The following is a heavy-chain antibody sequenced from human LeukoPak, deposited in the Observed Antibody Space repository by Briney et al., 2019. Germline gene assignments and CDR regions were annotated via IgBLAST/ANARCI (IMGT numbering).Heavy chain of an antibody. CDR1: GFTFSDYS. D-gene: IGHD5-12*01. V-gene: IGHV3-21*01. CDR3: ARGPSGYHNT. J-gene: IGHJ4*02. CDR2: ISSSSSYI. Sequence: PGGSLRLSCAASGFTFSDYSMTWVRQAPGKGLEWVSSISSSSSYIYYADSVKGRFTISRDNSKNTLYLQMNSLRAEDTAVYYCARGPSGYHNTGGQGTLVTVSS.